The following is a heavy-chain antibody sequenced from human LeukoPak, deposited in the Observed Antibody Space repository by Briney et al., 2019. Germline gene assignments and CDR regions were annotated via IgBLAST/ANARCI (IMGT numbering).Heavy chain of an antibody. Sequence: GGSLRLSCAASGFTFSSYSMNWVRQAPGKGLEWVSSVSSSSSYIYYADSVKGRFTISRDNAKNSLYLQMNSLRAEDTAVYYCARGVGSITMVRGVISYWGQGTLVTVSS. J-gene: IGHJ4*02. CDR2: VSSSSSYI. CDR3: ARGVGSITMVRGVISY. CDR1: GFTFSSYS. D-gene: IGHD3-10*01. V-gene: IGHV3-21*01.